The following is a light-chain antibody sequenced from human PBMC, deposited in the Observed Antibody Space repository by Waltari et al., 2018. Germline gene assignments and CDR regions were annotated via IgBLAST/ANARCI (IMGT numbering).Light chain of an antibody. CDR3: QQYNSDDWT. CDR2: EVS. Sequence: DIQMTQSPSTLSAFGGEKLTITCRASQSINRWVAWYQQKPGKAPKILIHEVSSLVSGVPSRFSGSGSGTEFTLTISSLQPDDFATYYCQQYNSDDWTFGQGTKVEI. V-gene: IGKV1-5*01. CDR1: QSINRW. J-gene: IGKJ1*01.